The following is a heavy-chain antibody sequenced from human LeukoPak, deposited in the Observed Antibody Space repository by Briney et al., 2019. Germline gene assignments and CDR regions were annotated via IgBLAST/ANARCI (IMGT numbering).Heavy chain of an antibody. Sequence: SGPTLVNPTQTLTLTCTFSGFSLSTSGVGVGWIRQPPGKALEWLALIYWDDDKRYSPSLKSRLTITKDTSKNQVVLTMTNMDPVDTATYYCAHSFYGGNSPLPSFDYWGQGTLVTVSS. V-gene: IGHV2-5*02. CDR3: AHSFYGGNSPLPSFDY. J-gene: IGHJ4*02. D-gene: IGHD4-23*01. CDR2: IYWDDDK. CDR1: GFSLSTSGVG.